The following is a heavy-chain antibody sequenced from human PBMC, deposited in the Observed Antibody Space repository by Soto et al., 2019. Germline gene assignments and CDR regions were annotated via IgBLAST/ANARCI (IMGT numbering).Heavy chain of an antibody. J-gene: IGHJ6*02. D-gene: IGHD1-26*01. CDR2: IIPIFGTA. V-gene: IGHV1-69*06. Sequence: ASVKISCKASGGTFSSYAISWVRQAPGQGLEWMGGIIPIFGTANCAQKFQGRVTITADKSTSTAYMELSSLRSEETAVYYCASAFSALGAIYSYGMDVWGQGTKVTVSS. CDR3: ASAFSALGAIYSYGMDV. CDR1: GGTFSSYA.